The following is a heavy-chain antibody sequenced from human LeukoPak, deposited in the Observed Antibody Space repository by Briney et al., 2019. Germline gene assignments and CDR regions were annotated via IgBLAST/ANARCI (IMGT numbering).Heavy chain of an antibody. CDR2: SYYSGST. CDR3: ARGTNSWYYYDSSGPLDY. D-gene: IGHD3-22*01. Sequence: PSETLSLTCTVSGGSISSSSYYWGWLRQPPGKGLEWIGSSYYSGSTYYNPSLKSLVTISVDTSKNQFSLKLSSVTAADTAVYYCARGTNSWYYYDSSGPLDYWGQGTLVTVSS. J-gene: IGHJ4*02. CDR1: GGSISSSSYY. V-gene: IGHV4-39*01.